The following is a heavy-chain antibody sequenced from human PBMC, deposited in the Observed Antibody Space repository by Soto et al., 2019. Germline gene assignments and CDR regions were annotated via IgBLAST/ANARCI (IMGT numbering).Heavy chain of an antibody. CDR3: STSPGIAVASAFDF. CDR1: GFTFSNYA. D-gene: IGHD6-19*01. J-gene: IGHJ3*01. Sequence: HPGGSLRLSCVASGFTFSNYAMHWVRQTPGKGLEWVAVISFDGSNKYYADSVKGRFTISRDNSKQTVYLQTNSLRPDDSALYYCSTSPGIAVASAFDFWGQGTKVTVSS. CDR2: ISFDGSNK. V-gene: IGHV3-30-3*01.